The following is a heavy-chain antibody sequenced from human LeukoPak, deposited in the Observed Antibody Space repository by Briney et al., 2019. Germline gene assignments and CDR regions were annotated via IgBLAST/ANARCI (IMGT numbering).Heavy chain of an antibody. CDR1: GGSISSYY. D-gene: IGHD5-24*01. V-gene: IGHV4-59*01. J-gene: IGHJ5*02. CDR2: IYYSGST. Sequence: SETLSLTCTVSGGSISSYYWSWIRQPPGKGLEWIGYIYYSGSTNYNPSLKSRVTISVDTSKNQFSLKLSSVTAADTAVYYCAREISAGWLQGRGWFDPWGQGTLVTVSS. CDR3: AREISAGWLQGRGWFDP.